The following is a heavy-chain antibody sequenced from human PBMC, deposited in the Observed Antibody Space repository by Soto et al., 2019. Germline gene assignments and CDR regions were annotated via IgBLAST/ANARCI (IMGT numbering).Heavy chain of an antibody. V-gene: IGHV3-23*01. CDR1: GFTFSSYA. J-gene: IGHJ4*02. CDR2: ISGSGGST. Sequence: EVQLLESGGGLVQPGGSLRLSCAASGFTFSSYAMGWVRQAPGKGLEWVSAISGSGGSTHYADSVKGRFTISRDNTKNTLYLQINSLRAEDTALYYGARYDSSGSHTDYWVQGPLVTVSS. CDR3: ARYDSSGSHTDY. D-gene: IGHD3-22*01.